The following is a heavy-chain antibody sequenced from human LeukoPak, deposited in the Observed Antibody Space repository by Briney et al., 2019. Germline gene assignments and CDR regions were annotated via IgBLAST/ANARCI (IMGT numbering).Heavy chain of an antibody. Sequence: GKSLRLSCAASDFSFSRFGMHWVRQAPGKGLEWVAVIWYDGSNKYYADSVKGRFTISRDNSKNTLYLQMSSLRVDDTGLYYRAREPGQQLGHFHYFGMDVWGQGTTVSVSS. V-gene: IGHV3-33*01. CDR2: IWYDGSNK. CDR1: DFSFSRFG. D-gene: IGHD6-13*01. J-gene: IGHJ6*02. CDR3: AREPGQQLGHFHYFGMDV.